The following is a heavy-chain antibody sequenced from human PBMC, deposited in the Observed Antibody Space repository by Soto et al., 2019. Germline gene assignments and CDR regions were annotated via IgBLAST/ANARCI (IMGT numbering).Heavy chain of an antibody. V-gene: IGHV4-39*01. CDR2: IYYSGST. CDR1: GGSISSSSYY. J-gene: IGHJ3*02. D-gene: IGHD1-20*01. CDR3: ARLSISYAFDI. Sequence: SETLSLTCTVSGGSISSSSYYWGWIRQPPGKGLEWIGGIYYSGSTYYNPSLKSRVTISVDTSKNQFSLKLSSVTAADTAVYYCARLSISYAFDIWGQGTMVTVSS.